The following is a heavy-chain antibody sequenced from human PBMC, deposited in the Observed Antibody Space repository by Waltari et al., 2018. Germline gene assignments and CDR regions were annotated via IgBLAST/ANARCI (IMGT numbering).Heavy chain of an antibody. Sequence: QVQLVQSGAEVKKPGSSVKVSCKASGGTFSSYTISWVRQAPGQGLEWMGRIIPILGRANYDQKFQGRVTITADKSTSTADMELSSLRSEDTAVYYCARAGGEGWFDPWGQGTLVTVSS. CDR1: GGTFSSYT. V-gene: IGHV1-69*08. J-gene: IGHJ5*02. D-gene: IGHD4-17*01. CDR2: IIPILGRA. CDR3: ARAGGEGWFDP.